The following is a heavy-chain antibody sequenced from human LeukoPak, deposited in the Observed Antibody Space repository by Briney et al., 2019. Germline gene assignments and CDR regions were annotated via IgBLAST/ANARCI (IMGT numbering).Heavy chain of an antibody. CDR3: AKDHNLGGYVLFDN. D-gene: IGHD3-22*01. CDR1: GFTFNNYA. V-gene: IGHV3-23*01. CDR2: ISGRGDTT. J-gene: IGHJ4*02. Sequence: GGSLRLSCAGSGFTFNNYAMSWLRQTPGKGLEWVSAISGRGDTTFYADAMKGRFTISRDNSQNTLYLQMNSLRAEDTAVYYCAKDHNLGGYVLFDNWGQGTLVTVSS.